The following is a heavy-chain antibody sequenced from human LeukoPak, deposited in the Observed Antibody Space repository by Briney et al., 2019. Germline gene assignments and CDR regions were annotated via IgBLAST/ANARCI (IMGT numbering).Heavy chain of an antibody. CDR3: ARAGLDSSGYYPRRAFDI. D-gene: IGHD3-22*01. J-gene: IGHJ3*02. V-gene: IGHV4-61*02. CDR1: GGSISSGSYY. CDR2: IYTSGST. Sequence: SETLSLTCTVSGGSISSGSYYWSWIRQPAGKGLEWIGRIYTSGSTNYNPSLKSRVTISVDTSKNQFSLKLSSVTAADTAVYYCARAGLDSSGYYPRRAFDIWGQGTMVTVPS.